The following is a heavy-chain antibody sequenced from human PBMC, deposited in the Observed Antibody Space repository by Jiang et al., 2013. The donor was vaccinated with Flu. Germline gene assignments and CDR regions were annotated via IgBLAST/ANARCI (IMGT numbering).Heavy chain of an antibody. V-gene: IGHV2-70*11. CDR1: GFSLSTSGMC. CDR3: ARIRIIAAAGSRGYYYYGMDV. D-gene: IGHD6-13*01. CDR2: IDWDDDK. J-gene: IGHJ6*02. Sequence: KPTQTLTLTCTFSGFSLSTSGMCVSWIRQPPGKALEWLARIDWDDDKYYSTSLKTRLTISKDTSKNQVVLTMTNMDPVDTATYYCARIRIIAAAGSRGYYYYGMDVWGQGP.